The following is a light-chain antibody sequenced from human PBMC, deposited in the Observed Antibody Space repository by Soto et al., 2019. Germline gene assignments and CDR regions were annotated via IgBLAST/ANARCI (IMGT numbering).Light chain of an antibody. Sequence: EIVLTQSPGTLSLSPGERATLSCTASQSVISSCLAWYQRKPGQAPRLLIHTTSIRATDIPDRFSGSGSGADFTLTISRLGTDAFGVDYCQQCGGLPLFSFGPGTRVDI. V-gene: IGKV3-20*01. CDR1: QSVISSC. CDR2: TTS. CDR3: QQCGGLPLFS. J-gene: IGKJ3*01.